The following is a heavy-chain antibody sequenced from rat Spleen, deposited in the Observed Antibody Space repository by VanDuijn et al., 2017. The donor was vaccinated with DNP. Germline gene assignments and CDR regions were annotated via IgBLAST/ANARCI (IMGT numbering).Heavy chain of an antibody. J-gene: IGHJ4*01. Sequence: EVRLVESGGDLVQPGRSLKLSCVASGFTFSYYWMAWIRQVPGKGLEWIASITGGSGITSYPDSVKGRFTISRDDAKNTLFLQMNSLRSEDTATYYCARVGDLHDGGDGDVLDAWGQGTSVTVSS. V-gene: IGHV5-31*01. CDR3: ARVGDLHDGGDGDVLDA. CDR1: GFTFSYYW. D-gene: IGHD1-12*02. CDR2: ITGGSGIT.